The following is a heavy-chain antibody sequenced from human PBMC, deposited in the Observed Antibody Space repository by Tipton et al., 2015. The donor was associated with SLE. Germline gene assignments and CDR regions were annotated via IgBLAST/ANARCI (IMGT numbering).Heavy chain of an antibody. D-gene: IGHD2-15*01. Sequence: SLRLSCAASGFTFSHYTMHWVRQAPGKGLEWVAVISYDRSNKYYADSVKGRFTISRDNSKNTLYLQMNSLRAEDTAVYYCARHSPDCSGGSCYFDYWGQGTLVTVSS. V-gene: IGHV3-30*14. J-gene: IGHJ4*02. CDR3: ARHSPDCSGGSCYFDY. CDR1: GFTFSHYT. CDR2: ISYDRSNK.